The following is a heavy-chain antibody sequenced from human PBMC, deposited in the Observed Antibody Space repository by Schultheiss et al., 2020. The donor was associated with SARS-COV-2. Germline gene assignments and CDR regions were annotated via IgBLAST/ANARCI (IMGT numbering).Heavy chain of an antibody. CDR1: GGSISSGGYY. CDR2: IYTSGST. J-gene: IGHJ5*02. V-gene: IGHV4-61*02. Sequence: SETLSLTCTVSGGSISSGGYYWSWIRQPAGKGLEWIGRIYTSGSTNYNPSLKSRVTISVDTSKNQFSLKLSSVTAADTAVYYCARDNRGGTREWLRFFEGFDPWGQGTLVTVSS. CDR3: ARDNRGGTREWLRFFEGFDP. D-gene: IGHD5-12*01.